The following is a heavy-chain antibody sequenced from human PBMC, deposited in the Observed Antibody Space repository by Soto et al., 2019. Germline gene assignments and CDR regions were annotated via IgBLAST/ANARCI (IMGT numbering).Heavy chain of an antibody. Sequence: PGGSLRLSCAASGFTFSNAWMSWVRQAPGKGLEWVGRIKSKTDGGTTDYAAPVKGRFTISRDDSKNTLYLQMNSLKTEDTAVYYCTTDLGSYYDFWSGYGMDVWGQGTTVTVSS. CDR3: TTDLGSYYDFWSGYGMDV. D-gene: IGHD3-3*01. V-gene: IGHV3-15*01. J-gene: IGHJ6*02. CDR1: GFTFSNAW. CDR2: IKSKTDGGTT.